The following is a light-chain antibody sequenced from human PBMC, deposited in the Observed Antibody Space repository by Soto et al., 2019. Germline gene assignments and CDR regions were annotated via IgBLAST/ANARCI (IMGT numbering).Light chain of an antibody. J-gene: IGKJ1*01. CDR2: GAS. V-gene: IGKV3-15*01. Sequence: ETVMTQSTAFLALPPVEHATISXRASQSVSSNLAWYQQKPGQATRLLIYGASTRATGIPDRLSGSGSGTEFTLTISSLQSEDFAVYYCQQYNNCPLTIGQGTKVDIK. CDR1: QSVSSN. CDR3: QQYNNCPLT.